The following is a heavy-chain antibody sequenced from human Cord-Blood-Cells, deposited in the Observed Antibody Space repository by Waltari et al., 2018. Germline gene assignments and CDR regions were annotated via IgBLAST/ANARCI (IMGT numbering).Heavy chain of an antibody. CDR3: AKVKVGATFDY. Sequence: QVQLVQSGAEVKKPGASGKVSCKASGYTFTSYAMHWVRQAPGQRLEWMGWINAGTGNTKYSRKFQGRVTITRDTSASTAYMELSSLRSEDTAVYYCAKVKVGATFDYWGQGTLLTVSS. J-gene: IGHJ4*02. V-gene: IGHV1-3*01. CDR2: INAGTGNT. D-gene: IGHD1-26*01. CDR1: GYTFTSYA.